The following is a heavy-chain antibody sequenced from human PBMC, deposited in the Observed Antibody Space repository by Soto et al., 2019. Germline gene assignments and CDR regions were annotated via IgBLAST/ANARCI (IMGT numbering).Heavy chain of an antibody. D-gene: IGHD4-17*01. CDR1: GFTFSTYD. J-gene: IGHJ6*02. CDR2: IGTTGDT. CDR3: AREPFTVTGNYYYFYAMDV. V-gene: IGHV3-13*01. Sequence: GGSLRLSCAASGFTFSTYDMHWVRQRPGKGPEWVSTIGTTGDTYYADSVKGRFTISRENAKQSLYLQMSSLRGEDTADYYCAREPFTVTGNYYYFYAMDVWGQGTTVTVSS.